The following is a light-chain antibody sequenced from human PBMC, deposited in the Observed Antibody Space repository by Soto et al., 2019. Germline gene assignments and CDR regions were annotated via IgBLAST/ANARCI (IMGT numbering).Light chain of an antibody. V-gene: IGKV3-15*01. J-gene: IGKJ2*01. CDR1: QSINSE. Sequence: EIVMTQSPATLSLSPGERAALSCRASQSINSELAWYQQKPGQPPRLLSYGASTRATGVPARFAGSESGSEFTLTISGLQSEDVAVYDCQHGHNWPLTFGQGTGLEI. CDR3: QHGHNWPLT. CDR2: GAS.